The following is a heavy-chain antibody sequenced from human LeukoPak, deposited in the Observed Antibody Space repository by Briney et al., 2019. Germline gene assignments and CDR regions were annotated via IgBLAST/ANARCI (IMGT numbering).Heavy chain of an antibody. V-gene: IGHV3-7*01. D-gene: IGHD7-27*01. CDR2: MKEDGSQR. CDR1: GFAFRTYR. Sequence: PGGSLTLSCAASGFAFRTYRMTWVRQAPGKGPEWVANMKEDGSQRYYPDFLRGRFTISRDNAENSLFLQISSLRVEDTAVYYCARGSPTSGVDWGQGTLVTVSS. CDR3: ARGSPTSGVD. J-gene: IGHJ4*02.